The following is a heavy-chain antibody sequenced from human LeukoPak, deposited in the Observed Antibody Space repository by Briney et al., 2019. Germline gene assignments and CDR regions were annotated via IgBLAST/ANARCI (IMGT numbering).Heavy chain of an antibody. J-gene: IGHJ5*02. CDR1: GGSISSYY. CDR3: ARTRILLPFDP. D-gene: IGHD2-15*01. V-gene: IGHV4-59*01. Sequence: SETLSLTCTVSGGSISSYYWSWIRQPPGKGLEWIGYIYYSESTNYNPSLKSRVTISVDTSKNQFSLKLSSVTAADTAVYYCARTRILLPFDPWGQGTLVTVSS. CDR2: IYYSEST.